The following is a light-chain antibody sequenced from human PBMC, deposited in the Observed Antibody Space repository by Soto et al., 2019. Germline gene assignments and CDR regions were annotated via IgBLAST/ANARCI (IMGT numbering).Light chain of an antibody. J-gene: IGKJ2*01. CDR1: QNIGNK. CDR2: GAS. V-gene: IGKV3-15*01. CDR3: QQYNNWPAYT. Sequence: IVMTQSPGTLSVSPGERATLSCRASQNIGNKVGWYQQKPGQAPRLLIYGASTRATGIPVRFSGSGSGTEFTLTITSLQSEDIAVYYCQQYNNWPAYTFGQGTKVDIK.